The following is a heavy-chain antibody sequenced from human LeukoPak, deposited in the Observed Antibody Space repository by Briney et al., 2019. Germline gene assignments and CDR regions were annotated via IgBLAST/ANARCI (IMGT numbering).Heavy chain of an antibody. D-gene: IGHD6-6*01. Sequence: PGGSLRLSCAASGCTFSSYSMNWVRQAPGKGLEWVSSISSSSSYIYYADSVKGRFNISRDNAKNSLYLQMNSLRAEETAVYYCARDGAPYSSSSGGMDVWGQGTTVTVSS. CDR2: ISSSSSYI. J-gene: IGHJ6*02. V-gene: IGHV3-21*01. CDR3: ARDGAPYSSSSGGMDV. CDR1: GCTFSSYS.